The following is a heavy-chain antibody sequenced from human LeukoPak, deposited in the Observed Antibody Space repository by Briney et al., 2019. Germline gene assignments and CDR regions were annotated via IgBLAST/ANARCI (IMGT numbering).Heavy chain of an antibody. D-gene: IGHD6-13*01. Sequence: SETLSLTCTVSGDSISSYYWSWVRQPPGKGLEWIGYIYYSGSTEYNPSLKSRVTILVDTSKNQFSLKLSSVTAADTAVYFCARGQGSTWTGWFDPWGQGTLVTVSS. CDR3: ARGQGSTWTGWFDP. J-gene: IGHJ5*02. V-gene: IGHV4-59*01. CDR2: IYYSGST. CDR1: GDSISSYY.